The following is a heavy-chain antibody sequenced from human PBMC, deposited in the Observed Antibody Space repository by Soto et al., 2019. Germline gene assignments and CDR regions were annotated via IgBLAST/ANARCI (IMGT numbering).Heavy chain of an antibody. CDR1: GGSISSYY. V-gene: IGHV4-59*08. D-gene: IGHD2-15*01. CDR2: IYYSGST. Sequence: QVPLQESGPGLVKPSETLSLTCTDSGGSISSYYWSWIRQPPGKGLEWIGYIYYSGSTNYNPSLKSRVTISLDTSKNQFSLKLSSVTAPDTALYYSARRNGGTLDYWGQGTLVTVSS. J-gene: IGHJ4*02. CDR3: ARRNGGTLDY.